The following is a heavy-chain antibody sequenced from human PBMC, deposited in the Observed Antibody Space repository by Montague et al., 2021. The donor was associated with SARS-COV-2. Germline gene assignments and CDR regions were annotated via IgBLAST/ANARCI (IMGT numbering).Heavy chain of an antibody. CDR3: ARGIPPVY. V-gene: IGHV3-11*05. CDR1: GFTFSDFY. Sequence: SLRLSCAASGFTFSDFYMSWIRQAPGKGLECVSYISSTTIYTNYADSVKGRFTISRDNAKNSLYLQMNSLRAEDTAVYYCARGIPPVYWGRGTLVTVSS. CDR2: ISSTTIYT. J-gene: IGHJ3*01. D-gene: IGHD1-14*01.